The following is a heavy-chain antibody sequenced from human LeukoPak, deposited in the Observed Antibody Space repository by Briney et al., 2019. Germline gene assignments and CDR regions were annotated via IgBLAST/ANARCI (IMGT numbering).Heavy chain of an antibody. D-gene: IGHD6-13*01. V-gene: IGHV4-34*01. J-gene: IGHJ6*03. CDR1: GGSFSGYY. CDR3: ARGIAAAGIYYYYYYMDV. CDR2: INHSGST. Sequence: PSETLSLTCAVYGGSFSGYYWSWIRQPPGKGLEWIGEINHSGSTNYNPSLKSRVTISVDTSKNQFSLKLSSVTAADTAVYYRARGIAAAGIYYYYYYMDVWGKGTTVTVSS.